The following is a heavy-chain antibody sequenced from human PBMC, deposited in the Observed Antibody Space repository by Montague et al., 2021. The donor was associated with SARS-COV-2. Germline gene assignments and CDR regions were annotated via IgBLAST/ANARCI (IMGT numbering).Heavy chain of an antibody. CDR1: GGSISSSNW. J-gene: IGHJ6*02. CDR2: IYHSGST. Sequence: SETLSLTCAVSGGSISSSNWWCWVRQPPGKGLEWIGEIYHSGSTNYNPSLRSRVTISVDKSTDNFSLKLSSVTAADTAVYYCARRPLGYYYYGMDVWGQGTTVTVSS. V-gene: IGHV4-4*02. CDR3: ARRPLGYYYYGMDV.